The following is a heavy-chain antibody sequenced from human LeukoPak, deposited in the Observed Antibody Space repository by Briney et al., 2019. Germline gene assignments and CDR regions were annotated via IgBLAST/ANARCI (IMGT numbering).Heavy chain of an antibody. V-gene: IGHV4-59*11. CDR3: ARLTYSSGWYYFDF. D-gene: IGHD6-19*01. CDR2: IFYTGST. J-gene: IGHJ4*02. Sequence: SETLSLTCTVYGGSINTHYWSWIRQPPGKGLEWIGHIFYTGSTNYSPSLKSRVTMSVDRSKNLFYLRLRSVTAADTAVYYCARLTYSSGWYYFDFWGQGTLVTVSS. CDR1: GGSINTHY.